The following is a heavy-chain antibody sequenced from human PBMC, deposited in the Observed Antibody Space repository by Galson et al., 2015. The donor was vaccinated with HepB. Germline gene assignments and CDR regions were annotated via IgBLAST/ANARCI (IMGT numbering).Heavy chain of an antibody. Sequence: SVKVSCKASGFTFTSSAMQWVRQARGQRLEWIGWIVVGSGNTNYAQKFQERVTITRDMSTSTAYMELSSLRSEDTAVYYCAARAVAVAGTWDFQHWGQGTLVTVSS. V-gene: IGHV1-58*02. D-gene: IGHD6-19*01. CDR2: IVVGSGNT. CDR3: AARAVAVAGTWDFQH. J-gene: IGHJ1*01. CDR1: GFTFTSSA.